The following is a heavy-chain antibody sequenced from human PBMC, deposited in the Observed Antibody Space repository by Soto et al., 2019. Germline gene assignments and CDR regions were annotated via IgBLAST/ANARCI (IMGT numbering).Heavy chain of an antibody. CDR2: VNPYGGGT. Sequence: ASVKVSCKASGYIFTGYIIHWLGQAPGQGLEWMGWVNPYGGGTHYAQKFQGRVTLTSDTSISTAYMELTSLRFEDTAVYFCAADRKIVGTIGAFDFWGQGTLVTVSS. CDR3: AADRKIVGTIGAFDF. J-gene: IGHJ4*02. V-gene: IGHV1-2*02. CDR1: GYIFTGYI. D-gene: IGHD1-26*01.